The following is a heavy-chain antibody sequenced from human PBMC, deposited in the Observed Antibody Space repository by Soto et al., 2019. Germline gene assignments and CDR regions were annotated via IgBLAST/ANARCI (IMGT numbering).Heavy chain of an antibody. CDR3: ARDPDYYYGMDV. Sequence: PSETLSLTCTVSGGSISSYYWSWIRQPAGKGLGWIGRIYTSGSTNYNPSLKSRVTMSVDTSKNQFSLKLSSVTAADTAVYYCARDPDYYYGMDVWGQGTTVTVSS. J-gene: IGHJ6*02. CDR2: IYTSGST. CDR1: GGSISSYY. V-gene: IGHV4-4*07.